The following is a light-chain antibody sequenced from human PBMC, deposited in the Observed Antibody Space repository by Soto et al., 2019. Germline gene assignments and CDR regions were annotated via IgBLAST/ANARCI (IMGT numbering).Light chain of an antibody. CDR1: QGISSY. Sequence: AIRMTQSPSSLSASTGDRVTITCRASQGISSYLDWYQQKPGKAPKLLIYAASTLQSGVPSRFSGSGSGTDFTLTISCLQPEDFATYYCQQYYSYSTFGQGTKVEIK. CDR2: AAS. CDR3: QQYYSYST. J-gene: IGKJ1*01. V-gene: IGKV1-8*01.